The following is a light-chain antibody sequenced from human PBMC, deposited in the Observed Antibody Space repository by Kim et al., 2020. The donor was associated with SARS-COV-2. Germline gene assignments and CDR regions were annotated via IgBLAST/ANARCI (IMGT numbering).Light chain of an antibody. CDR2: ATP. CDR3: QQYGTSWWT. CDR1: QCVTAPC. J-gene: IGKJ1*01. Sequence: SPGERPPRPCRASQCVTAPCLASYQPKPGQPPRHLIYATPARATGIPDRFSGSWSGTDFTLNVSRLEPEYFAVYYCQQYGTSWWTFGPGTKVDIK. V-gene: IGKV3-20*01.